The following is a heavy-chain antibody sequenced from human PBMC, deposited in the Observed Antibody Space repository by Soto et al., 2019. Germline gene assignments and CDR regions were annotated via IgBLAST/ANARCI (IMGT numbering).Heavy chain of an antibody. Sequence: QVQLVESGGGVVQPGRSLRLSCAASGFTFSSYGMHWVRQAPGKGLEWVAVISYDGSNKYYADSVKGRFTISRDNSKNTLYLQMISLRAEDTAVYYCAKSVEVGYDFWSGYADLFDYWGQGTLVTVSS. D-gene: IGHD3-3*01. J-gene: IGHJ4*02. CDR1: GFTFSSYG. CDR2: ISYDGSNK. CDR3: AKSVEVGYDFWSGYADLFDY. V-gene: IGHV3-30*18.